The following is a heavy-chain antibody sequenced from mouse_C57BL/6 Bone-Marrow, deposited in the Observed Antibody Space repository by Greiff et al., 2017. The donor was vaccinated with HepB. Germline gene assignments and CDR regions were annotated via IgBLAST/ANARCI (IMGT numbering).Heavy chain of an antibody. CDR2: ISSGGDYI. V-gene: IGHV5-9-1*02. J-gene: IGHJ2*01. CDR3: TRDPTTTIVPYFDY. D-gene: IGHD2-5*01. CDR1: GFTFSSYA. Sequence: DVMLVESGEGLVKPGGSLKLSCAASGFTFSSYAMSWVRQTPEKRLEWVAYISSGGDYIYYADTVKGRFTISRDNARNTLYLQMSSLKSEDTAMYYCTRDPTTTIVPYFDYWGQGTTLTVSS.